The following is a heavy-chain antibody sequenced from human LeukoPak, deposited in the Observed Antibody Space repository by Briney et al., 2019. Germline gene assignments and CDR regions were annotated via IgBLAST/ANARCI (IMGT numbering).Heavy chain of an antibody. J-gene: IGHJ4*02. CDR1: GFIFSSYR. Sequence: GGSLRLSCAASGFIFSSYRMNWVRQAPGKGLEWISYISSSSSTIEYADSVKGRFTISRDNAKNSLYLQMNGLRAEDTAVYYCARVLHKRNYDSTTYYGYWGQGTLVTVSS. CDR2: ISSSSSTI. V-gene: IGHV3-48*04. D-gene: IGHD3-22*01. CDR3: ARVLHKRNYDSTTYYGY.